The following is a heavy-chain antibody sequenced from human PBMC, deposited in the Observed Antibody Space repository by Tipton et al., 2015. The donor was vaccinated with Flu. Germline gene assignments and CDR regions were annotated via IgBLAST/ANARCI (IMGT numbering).Heavy chain of an antibody. CDR1: GFTFSTYW. J-gene: IGHJ4*02. CDR3: ARDGDYDSSGYDY. D-gene: IGHD3-22*01. V-gene: IGHV3-48*04. CDR2: ISSSSSTI. Sequence: SLRLSCAASGFTFSTYWMTWVRQAPGKGLEWVSYISSSSSTIYYADSVKGRFTISRDNAKNSLYLQMNSLRAEDTAVYYCARDGDYDSSGYDYWGQGTLVTVSS.